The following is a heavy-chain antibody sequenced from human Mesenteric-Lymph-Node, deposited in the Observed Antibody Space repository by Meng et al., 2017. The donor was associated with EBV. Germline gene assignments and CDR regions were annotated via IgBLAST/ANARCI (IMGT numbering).Heavy chain of an antibody. V-gene: IGHV4-34*01. CDR2: INHSGST. CDR1: GGYFSGYY. Sequence: QVQRQKWVAGRLRPSETLSLTCAVYGGYFSGYYWTWIRQPPGTGLEWIGEINHSGSTNYNPSLESRVTISADTSKNQISLKLSSVTAADTAVYYCARDCSGGTSCFDYWGQGTLVTVSS. J-gene: IGHJ4*02. CDR3: ARDCSGGTSCFDY. D-gene: IGHD2-15*01.